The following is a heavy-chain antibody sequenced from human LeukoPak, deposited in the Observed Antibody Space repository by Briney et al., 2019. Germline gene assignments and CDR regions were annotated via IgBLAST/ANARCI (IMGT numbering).Heavy chain of an antibody. Sequence: PSETLSLTCTVSGGSISTTDHYWSWIRQPPGKGLQWIGYFYYSGGTYYNPSLKSRVTISVDMSKNQFSLKLTSVTAADTAVYYCARGTRGTDHNSPIWGQGTMVTVSS. CDR1: GGSISTTDHY. CDR3: ARGTRGTDHNSPI. J-gene: IGHJ3*02. V-gene: IGHV4-30-4*08. D-gene: IGHD1-1*01. CDR2: FYYSGGT.